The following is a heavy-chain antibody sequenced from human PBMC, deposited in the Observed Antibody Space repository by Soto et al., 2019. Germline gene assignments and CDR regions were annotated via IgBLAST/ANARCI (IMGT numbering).Heavy chain of an antibody. CDR3: GRGRSGELVVFY. CDR1: GYTFTGYY. J-gene: IGHJ4*02. Sequence: QVQLVQSGAEVKESGASVKVSCKASGYTFTGYYIHWVRQAPGQGLEWVGEISPKSGDTRYAQKFQGSVTMTKDTSITTVYMELSNLSPDDTAVYYCGRGRSGELVVFYWGQGTLGTVHS. CDR2: ISPKSGDT. D-gene: IGHD1-7*01. V-gene: IGHV1-2*02.